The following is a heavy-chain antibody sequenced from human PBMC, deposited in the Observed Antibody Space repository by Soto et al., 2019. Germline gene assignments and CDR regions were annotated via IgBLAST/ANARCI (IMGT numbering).Heavy chain of an antibody. V-gene: IGHV1-46*01. J-gene: IGHJ6*02. Sequence: GASVKVSCKASGYTFTSYYMHWVRQAPGQGLEWMGIINPSGGSTSYAQKFQGRVTMTRDTSTSTVYMELSSLRSEDTAVYYCARDPSQTIAAAGSDYYYYGMDVWGQGTTVTVSS. D-gene: IGHD6-13*01. CDR2: INPSGGST. CDR3: ARDPSQTIAAAGSDYYYYGMDV. CDR1: GYTFTSYY.